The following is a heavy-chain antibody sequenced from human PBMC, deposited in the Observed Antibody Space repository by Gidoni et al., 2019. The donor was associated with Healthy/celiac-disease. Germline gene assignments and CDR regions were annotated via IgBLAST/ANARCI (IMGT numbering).Heavy chain of an antibody. Sequence: QLQLQESGPGLVKPSATLSLTCTVSGGSICSSSYYWGWVRQPPGKGLEWIGSIYYSGSTYYNPSLKSRVTISVDTSKNQFSLKLSSVTAADTAVYYCARQRYSSTRWRDWGQGTLVTVSS. CDR3: ARQRYSSTRWRD. CDR2: IYYSGST. CDR1: GGSICSSSYY. D-gene: IGHD6-13*01. V-gene: IGHV4-39*01. J-gene: IGHJ4*02.